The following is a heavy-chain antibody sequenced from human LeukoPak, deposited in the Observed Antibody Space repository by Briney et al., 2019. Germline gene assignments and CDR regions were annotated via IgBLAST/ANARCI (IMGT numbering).Heavy chain of an antibody. CDR3: ARDVSGNLDF. CDR1: GFTFSSYG. D-gene: IGHD1-26*01. V-gene: IGHV3-7*01. CDR2: INQDGSDK. J-gene: IGHJ4*02. Sequence: GGSLRLSCAASGFTFSSYGMSWVRQAPGKGLEWVANINQDGSDKNYVDSVKGRFTISRDNAKNSLYLQMNSLRVEDTALYSCARDVSGNLDFWGLGTLVTVSS.